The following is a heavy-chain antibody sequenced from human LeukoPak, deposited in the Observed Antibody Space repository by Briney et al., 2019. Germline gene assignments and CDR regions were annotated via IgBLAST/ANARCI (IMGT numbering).Heavy chain of an antibody. CDR2: ISGSGGNT. Sequence: HTGGSLRLSCVASGFDVSSNYMSWVRQAPGKGLEWVSAISGSGGNTFYADSVKGRFTISRDNSKNTLYLQMNSLRAEDTAVYYCAKPGRGILVDNWFDPWGQGTLVTVSS. V-gene: IGHV3-23*01. CDR3: AKPGRGILVDNWFDP. CDR1: GFDVSSNY. D-gene: IGHD3-22*01. J-gene: IGHJ5*02.